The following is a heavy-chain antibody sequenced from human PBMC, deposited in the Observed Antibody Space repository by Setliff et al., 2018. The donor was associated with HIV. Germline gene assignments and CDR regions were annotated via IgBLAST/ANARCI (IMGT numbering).Heavy chain of an antibody. J-gene: IGHJ4*02. Sequence: SETLSLTCTVSGVSTSSSSYYWGWIRQPPGKGLDWIGNVDYTGSTYYNPSLKSRVTISVDTSKNQFSLKLSSVSAADTAVYFCARSNGWYKFDYWGQGTLVTVSS. CDR2: VDYTGST. V-gene: IGHV4-39*07. D-gene: IGHD6-19*01. CDR3: ARSNGWYKFDY. CDR1: GVSTSSSSYY.